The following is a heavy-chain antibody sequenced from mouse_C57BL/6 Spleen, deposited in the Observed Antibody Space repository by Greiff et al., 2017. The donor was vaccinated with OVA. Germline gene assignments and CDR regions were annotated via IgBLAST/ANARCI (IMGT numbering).Heavy chain of an antibody. Sequence: VQLKQSGPELVKPGASVKMSCKASGYSFTDYNMHWVKQSHGKSLEWIGYINPNNGGNSYNQKFKGKATLTVNKSSSTAYRELRSLTSEDSAVYYCARGYGSRYYVDYWGQGTTLTVSS. CDR1: GYSFTDYN. D-gene: IGHD1-1*01. V-gene: IGHV1-22*01. CDR3: ARGYGSRYYVDY. CDR2: INPNNGGN. J-gene: IGHJ2*01.